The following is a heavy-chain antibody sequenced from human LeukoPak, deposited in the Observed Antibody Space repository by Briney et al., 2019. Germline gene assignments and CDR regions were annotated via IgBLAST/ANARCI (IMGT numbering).Heavy chain of an antibody. V-gene: IGHV3-23*01. CDR3: AKLVGATMTPDY. J-gene: IGHJ4*02. Sequence: GGSLSLSCAASGFTLSTYVMTWIRQAPGKGLEWVSSVSRSGDTTYYGDSVKGRFTTSRDNSKNTLYLQMNSLRGDDTAIYYCAKLVGATMTPDYWGQGILVTVS. CDR2: VSRSGDTT. CDR1: GFTLSTYV. D-gene: IGHD1-26*01.